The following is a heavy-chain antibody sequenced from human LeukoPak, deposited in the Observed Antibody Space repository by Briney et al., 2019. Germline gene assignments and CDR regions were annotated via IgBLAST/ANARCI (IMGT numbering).Heavy chain of an antibody. D-gene: IGHD1-7*01. J-gene: IGHJ6*02. Sequence: GASVKVSCKASGYTFTSYYMHWVRQAPGQGLEWMGIINPSGGSASYAQKFQGRVTMTRDTSTSTVYMELSSLRSEDTAVYYCASGRELVYGIDVWGQGTTVTVSS. CDR2: INPSGGSA. V-gene: IGHV1-46*01. CDR1: GYTFTSYY. CDR3: ASGRELVYGIDV.